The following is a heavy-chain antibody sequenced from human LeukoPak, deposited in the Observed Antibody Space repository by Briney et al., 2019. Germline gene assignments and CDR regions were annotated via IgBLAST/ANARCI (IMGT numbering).Heavy chain of an antibody. J-gene: IGHJ5*02. D-gene: IGHD3-10*01. V-gene: IGHV4-30-2*01. Sequence: PSETPSLTCTVSGGFISSGGYYWSWIRQPPGKGLEWIGYIYHSGSTYYNPSLKSRVTISVDRSKNQFSLKLSSVTAADTAIYYCAREVNHYGLRRNSFDPWGQGTKVTVSS. CDR3: AREVNHYGLRRNSFDP. CDR2: IYHSGST. CDR1: GGFISSGGYY.